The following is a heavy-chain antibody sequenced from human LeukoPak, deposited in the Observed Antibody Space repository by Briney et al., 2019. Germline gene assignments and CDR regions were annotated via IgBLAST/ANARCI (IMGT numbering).Heavy chain of an antibody. V-gene: IGHV3-21*01. CDR2: ISTGSSYI. Sequence: PGGSLRLSCAASGFTFSTYSMHWVRQAPGKGLEWVSSISTGSSYIYSADSVKGRFTISRDNAKNSLYLQLNSLRAEDTAVYYCARDRYSSSWYVRDAFDIWGQRTMVTVSS. D-gene: IGHD6-13*01. J-gene: IGHJ3*02. CDR1: GFTFSTYS. CDR3: ARDRYSSSWYVRDAFDI.